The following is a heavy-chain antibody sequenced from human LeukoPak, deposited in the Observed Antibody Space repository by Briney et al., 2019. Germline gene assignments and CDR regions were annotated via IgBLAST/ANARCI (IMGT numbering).Heavy chain of an antibody. V-gene: IGHV1-2*04. Sequence: ASVKVSCKASGYTFTGYYMHWVRQAPGQGLEWMGWINPNSGGTNYAQKFQGWVTMTRDTSISTAYMELSRLRFDDTAVYYCARGGVVAATSLDYWGQGTLVTVSS. CDR1: GYTFTGYY. D-gene: IGHD2-15*01. CDR2: INPNSGGT. J-gene: IGHJ4*02. CDR3: ARGGVVAATSLDY.